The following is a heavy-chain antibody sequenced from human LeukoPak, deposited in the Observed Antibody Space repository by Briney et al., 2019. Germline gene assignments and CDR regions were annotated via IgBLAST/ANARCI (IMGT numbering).Heavy chain of an antibody. V-gene: IGHV1-69*04. CDR2: IIPILGIA. J-gene: IGHJ3*02. Sequence: ASVRVSCKASGGTFGSYAISWVRQAPGQGLEWMGRIIPILGIANYAQKFQGRVTITADKSTSTAYMELSSLRSEDTAVYYCARARASQRGSRDAFDIWGQGTMVTVSS. D-gene: IGHD3-10*01. CDR3: ARARASQRGSRDAFDI. CDR1: GGTFGSYA.